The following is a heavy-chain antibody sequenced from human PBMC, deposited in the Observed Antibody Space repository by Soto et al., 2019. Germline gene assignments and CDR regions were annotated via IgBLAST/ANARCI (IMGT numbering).Heavy chain of an antibody. CDR1: GFIFSEYG. D-gene: IGHD5-18*01. Sequence: EVQLLQSGGGLVQPGGSLRLSCVASGFIFSEYGMSWVRQAPGTGLDWVSAIRGGGVNTHYADSVKGRFTISRDNSKNTLYLEMNSRRAEDTAVYYCAKDPGYTYGDSRPYYFDYWGQGTLVTVSS. CDR3: AKDPGYTYGDSRPYYFDY. CDR2: IRGGGVNT. V-gene: IGHV3-23*01. J-gene: IGHJ4*02.